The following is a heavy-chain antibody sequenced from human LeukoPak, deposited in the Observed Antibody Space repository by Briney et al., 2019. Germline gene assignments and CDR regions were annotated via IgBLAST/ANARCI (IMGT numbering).Heavy chain of an antibody. CDR2: ISYDGSNK. D-gene: IGHD3-16*02. CDR3: ARVHYVWGSYRLLRYYGMDV. Sequence: PGGSLRLSCAASGFTFSSYGMHWVRQAPGKGLEWVAVISYDGSNKYYADSVKGRFTISRDNSKNTLYLQMNSLRAEDTAVYYCARVHYVWGSYRLLRYYGMDVWGQGTTVTVSS. J-gene: IGHJ6*02. CDR1: GFTFSSYG. V-gene: IGHV3-30*03.